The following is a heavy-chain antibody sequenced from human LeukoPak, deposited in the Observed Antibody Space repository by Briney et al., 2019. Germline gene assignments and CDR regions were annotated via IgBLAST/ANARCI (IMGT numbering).Heavy chain of an antibody. CDR1: GYTFTGYY. CDR3: ARAVARFRFDY. D-gene: IGHD3-3*01. CDR2: INPNSGGT. V-gene: IGHV1-2*02. J-gene: IGHJ4*02. Sequence: ASVKVSCKASGYTFTGYYMHWVRQAPGQGLEWTGWINPNSGGTNYAQKFQGRVTMTRDTSISTAYMELSRLRSDDTAVYYRARAVARFRFDYWGQGTLVTVSS.